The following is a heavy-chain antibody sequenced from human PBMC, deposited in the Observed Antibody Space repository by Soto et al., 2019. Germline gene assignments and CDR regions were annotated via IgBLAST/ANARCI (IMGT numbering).Heavy chain of an antibody. CDR3: ARGPGYSSSWYTGDYYYYGMGV. CDR1: GYTFTGYY. Sequence: GSVNVSCKASGYTFTGYYMHWVRQAPGQGLEWMGWINPNIGGTNYAQKFQGRVTMTRDTSISTAYVELSRLRSDDTAVYYCARGPGYSSSWYTGDYYYYGMGVRGPRNTVTFS. J-gene: IGHJ6*01. CDR2: INPNIGGT. D-gene: IGHD6-13*01. V-gene: IGHV1-2*02.